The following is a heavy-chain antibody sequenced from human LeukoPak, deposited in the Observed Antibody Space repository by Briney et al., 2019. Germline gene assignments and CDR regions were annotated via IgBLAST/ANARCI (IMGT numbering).Heavy chain of an antibody. Sequence: PGGSLRLSCAASGFTFSSYAMSWVRQPPGKGLEWVSAISGSGGSTYYADSVKGRFTISRDNSKNTLYLQMNSLRAEGTAVYYCAKDSYGSGSNYDYWGQGTLVTVSS. J-gene: IGHJ4*02. V-gene: IGHV3-23*01. CDR3: AKDSYGSGSNYDY. CDR2: ISGSGGST. CDR1: GFTFSSYA. D-gene: IGHD3-10*01.